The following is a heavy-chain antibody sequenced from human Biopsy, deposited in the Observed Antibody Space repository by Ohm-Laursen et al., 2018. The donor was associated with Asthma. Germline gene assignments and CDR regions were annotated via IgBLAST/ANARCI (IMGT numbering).Heavy chain of an antibody. J-gene: IGHJ4*02. V-gene: IGHV3-33*01. CDR3: ARGDSSNWSHYYFDY. D-gene: IGHD3-22*01. CDR2: IWFDGSNK. CDR1: GFTFGSYG. Sequence: SLRLSCAASGFTFGSYGLHWVRQAPGKGLEWVADIWFDGSNKHYADSVKGRFTISRDNSKNTLYLQMNNLRAEDTAVYYCARGDSSNWSHYYFDYWGQGTLVTVSS.